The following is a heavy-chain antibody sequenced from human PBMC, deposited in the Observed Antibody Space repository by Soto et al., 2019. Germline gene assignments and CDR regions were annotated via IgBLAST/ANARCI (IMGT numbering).Heavy chain of an antibody. V-gene: IGHV1-3*01. D-gene: IGHD2-2*01. CDR2: INPGNGDT. CDR3: ARTDCSSTSCYNYYYYGMDV. J-gene: IGHJ6*02. Sequence: ASVKVSCKTSGYSFTKYGLHWVRQAAGQRLEWMGWINPGNGDTKYSQKFQGRVTITRDTSATTAYMELSSLRSEDSAVFYCARTDCSSTSCYNYYYYGMDVWGQGTTVTVS. CDR1: GYSFTKYG.